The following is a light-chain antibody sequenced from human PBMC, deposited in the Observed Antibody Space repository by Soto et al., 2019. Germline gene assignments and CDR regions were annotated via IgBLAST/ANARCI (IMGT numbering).Light chain of an antibody. CDR2: GAS. CDR3: QQYYSIPFT. Sequence: DFVMTQAPDSLAVSLGERATINCKSSQSVLYNSNNKNHLGWFQQKPGHPPKLLIYGASFRPSGVPDRLSGSGSGTDCTLTISSLQAEDVAVYYWQQYYSIPFTFCQGTKLES. J-gene: IGKJ2*01. V-gene: IGKV4-1*01. CDR1: QSVLYNSNNKNH.